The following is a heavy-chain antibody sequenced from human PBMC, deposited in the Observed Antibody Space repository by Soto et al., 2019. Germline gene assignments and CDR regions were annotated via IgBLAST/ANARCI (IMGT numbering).Heavy chain of an antibody. CDR1: GFTFSSYS. CDR2: ISSSSSYI. Sequence: PGGSLRLSCAASGFTFSSYSMNWVRQAPGKGLEWVSTISSSSSYIYYADSVTGRFTISRDNAKNSLYLQMNSLRAEDTAVYYWARDTHRLPKDYWGQGTLVTVSS. J-gene: IGHJ4*02. V-gene: IGHV3-21*01. CDR3: ARDTHRLPKDY.